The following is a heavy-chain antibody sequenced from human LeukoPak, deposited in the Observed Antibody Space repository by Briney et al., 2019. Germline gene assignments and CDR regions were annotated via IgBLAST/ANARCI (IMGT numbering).Heavy chain of an antibody. J-gene: IGHJ5*02. CDR2: INVDGDYT. V-gene: IGHV3-74*01. CDR1: GFTLTRSW. D-gene: IGHD2-15*01. CDR3: AREYGSRGSCGWFDP. Sequence: GALRLSCAASGFTLTRSWMYWVRHGPGGGLMWVSRINVDGDYTSYADTVKGRFTISRDNIKNTLHLQMNSLRAEDTAVYYCAREYGSRGSCGWFDPWGEGALVTVSS.